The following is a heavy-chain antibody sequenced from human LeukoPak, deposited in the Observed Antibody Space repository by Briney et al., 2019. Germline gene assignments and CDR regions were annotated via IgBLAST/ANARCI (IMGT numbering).Heavy chain of an antibody. Sequence: GGSLRLSCVASGFTFSNYNMNWVRQAPGKGLEWVSYISRSSSTRYYADSVKGRFTISRDNAKNSLYLQMNSLRAEDTAVYYCAKGLIEDLRLGELSSIWGQGTLVTVSS. CDR3: AKGLIEDLRLGELSSI. CDR1: GFTFSNYN. V-gene: IGHV3-48*04. J-gene: IGHJ4*02. CDR2: ISRSSSTR. D-gene: IGHD3-16*02.